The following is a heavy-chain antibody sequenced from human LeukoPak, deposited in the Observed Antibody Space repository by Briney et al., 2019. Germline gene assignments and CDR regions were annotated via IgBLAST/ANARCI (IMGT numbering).Heavy chain of an antibody. V-gene: IGHV4-59*01. Sequence: PSETLSLTCTVSGGSISSYYRSWIRQPPGKGLEWVGYIYYSRSTNYNASLKSRVIISVDTSKNQFSLKLSSVTAADTAVYYCARAWVVVAATRRPFDYWGQGTLVTVSS. CDR3: ARAWVVVAATRRPFDY. J-gene: IGHJ4*02. CDR2: IYYSRST. CDR1: GGSISSYY. D-gene: IGHD2-15*01.